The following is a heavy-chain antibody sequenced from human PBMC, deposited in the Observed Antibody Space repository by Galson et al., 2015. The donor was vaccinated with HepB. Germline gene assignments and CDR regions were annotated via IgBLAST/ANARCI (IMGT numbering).Heavy chain of an antibody. Sequence: SLRLSCAASGFTFGDYAMSWVRQAPGKGLEWVGFIRGKAYGGTTEYAASVKGRFTISRDNSKNTLYLQLNSLRAEGTAVYYCAKGGFSRYYFDYWGQGTLVAVST. D-gene: IGHD3-16*01. CDR2: IRGKAYGGTT. CDR3: AKGGFSRYYFDY. CDR1: GFTFGDYA. J-gene: IGHJ4*02. V-gene: IGHV3-49*04.